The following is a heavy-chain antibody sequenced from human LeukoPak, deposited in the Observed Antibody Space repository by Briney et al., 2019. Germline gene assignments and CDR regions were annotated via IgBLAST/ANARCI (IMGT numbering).Heavy chain of an antibody. D-gene: IGHD1-26*01. Sequence: GRSLRLSCAASGFTFSSYAMHWVRQAPGKGLEWVAVISYDGSNKYYADSVKGRFTISRDNSKNTLYLQMNSLRAEDTAVYYCARARSGSYDPFDYWGQGTLVTVSS. J-gene: IGHJ4*02. CDR2: ISYDGSNK. V-gene: IGHV3-30*04. CDR1: GFTFSSYA. CDR3: ARARSGSYDPFDY.